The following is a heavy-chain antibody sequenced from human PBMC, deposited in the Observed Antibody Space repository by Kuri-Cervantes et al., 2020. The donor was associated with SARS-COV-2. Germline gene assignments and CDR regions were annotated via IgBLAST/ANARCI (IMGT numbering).Heavy chain of an antibody. Sequence: GGSLRLSCAASGFTFSSYDMHRVRQATGKGLEGVSAIGTAGDTYYPGSVKGRFTISRDNSKNTLYLQMNSLRAEDTAVYYCARERTTVTHQYYYYGMDVWGQGTTVTCAS. CDR3: ARERTTVTHQYYYYGMDV. D-gene: IGHD4-11*01. CDR1: GFTFSSYD. V-gene: IGHV3-13*01. J-gene: IGHJ6*01. CDR2: IGTAGDT.